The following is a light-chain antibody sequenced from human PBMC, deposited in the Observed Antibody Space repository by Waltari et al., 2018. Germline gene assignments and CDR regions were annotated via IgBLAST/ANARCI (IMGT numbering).Light chain of an antibody. CDR3: QQSYSIPLS. Sequence: DIQMTQSPYSLSASVGDRVTITCRASHSISWYLSWYQQKPGKAPKLLIKGASSLQSGVPSRLSGSGSGTDFTLTISSLQPEDVATYYCQQSYSIPLSFGGGTTVEIK. CDR1: HSISWY. CDR2: GAS. V-gene: IGKV1-39*01. J-gene: IGKJ4*01.